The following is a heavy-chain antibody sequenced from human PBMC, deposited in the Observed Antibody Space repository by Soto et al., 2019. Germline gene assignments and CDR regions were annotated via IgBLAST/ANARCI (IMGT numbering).Heavy chain of an antibody. CDR1: GASISSDNYY. CDR2: IYYSGAT. V-gene: IGHV4-30-4*08. CDR3: ARAGRGIGSHYYGMDP. Sequence: SETLSLTCTVSGASISSDNYYWTWVRQPPGKGLEWIGYIYYSGATYYNPSLKSRLNLSIDTSTDQFFLSLTSVTVAYSAVYHCARAGRGIGSHYYGMDPWGQGTPVTVYS. J-gene: IGHJ6*02. D-gene: IGHD2-15*01.